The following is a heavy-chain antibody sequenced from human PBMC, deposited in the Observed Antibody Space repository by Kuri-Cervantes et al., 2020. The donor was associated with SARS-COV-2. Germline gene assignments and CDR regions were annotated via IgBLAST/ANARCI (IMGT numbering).Heavy chain of an antibody. CDR3: VRTPHLGAFDF. CDR2: IDPSDSYT. D-gene: IGHD2-15*01. J-gene: IGHJ3*01. Sequence: GGSLRLSCEVSGYDFTIYWISWVRQMPGKGLEWMGRIDPSDSYTDYSPSFGGHVTISIDKSISTAYLQWSSLEASDTAMYYCVRTPHLGAFDFWGQGTMVTVSS. V-gene: IGHV5-10-1*01. CDR1: GYDFTIYW.